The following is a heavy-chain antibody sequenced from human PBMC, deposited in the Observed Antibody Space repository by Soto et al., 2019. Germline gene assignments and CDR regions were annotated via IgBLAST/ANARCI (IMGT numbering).Heavy chain of an antibody. Sequence: KASETLSLTCTVSGGSISSTSYYWGWIRQPPGKGLEWIGSIYYSGSTYYNPSLKSRVTISVDTSKNQFSLKLISVTAADTAVYYCARVRNTPSWGLSDCWGQGTLVTVSS. CDR3: ARVRNTPSWGLSDC. V-gene: IGHV4-39*01. J-gene: IGHJ4*02. CDR1: GGSISSTSYY. D-gene: IGHD3-16*01. CDR2: IYYSGST.